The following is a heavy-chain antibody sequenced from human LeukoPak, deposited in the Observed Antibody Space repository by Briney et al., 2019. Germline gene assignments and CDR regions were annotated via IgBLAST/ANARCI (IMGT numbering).Heavy chain of an antibody. CDR1: GGSINTYY. Sequence: SETLSLTCTVSGGSINTYYWSWIRQPPGKGLEWIGCIYFSGSTDYNPSLKSRVTISLDTPKNQISLSLSSVTAADTAVYYCARSYNNAGYFYYGMDVWGQGTTVTVSS. D-gene: IGHD5-24*01. J-gene: IGHJ6*02. CDR3: ARSYNNAGYFYYGMDV. V-gene: IGHV4-59*08. CDR2: IYFSGST.